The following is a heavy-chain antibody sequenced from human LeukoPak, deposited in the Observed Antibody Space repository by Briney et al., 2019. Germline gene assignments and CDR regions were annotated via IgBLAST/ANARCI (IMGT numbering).Heavy chain of an antibody. D-gene: IGHD5-12*01. CDR3: ARDHRYAFDN. V-gene: IGHV3-48*01. CDR1: GFNFIDYS. J-gene: IGHJ4*01. CDR2: IGISSGNT. Sequence: QPGGSLRLSCAATGFNFIDYSMNWVRQAPGKGLEWISYIGISSGNTKCADSVKGRFTISRDKARNSLYLQMNSLRVEDTAMYYCARDHRYAFDNWGHGTLVTVSS.